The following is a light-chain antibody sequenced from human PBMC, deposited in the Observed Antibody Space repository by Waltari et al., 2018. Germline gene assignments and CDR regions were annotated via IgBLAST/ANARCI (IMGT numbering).Light chain of an antibody. Sequence: EIVMTQSPATLSVSPGERATLSCRASQSVGSNLAWYPQNPGQAPALLIFGASTRAPAIPARFSGRGSGTEFTLTISSLQSEDFAVYFCQQYDKWLWTFGQGTTVEIK. CDR3: QQYDKWLWT. J-gene: IGKJ1*01. CDR2: GAS. V-gene: IGKV3-15*01. CDR1: QSVGSN.